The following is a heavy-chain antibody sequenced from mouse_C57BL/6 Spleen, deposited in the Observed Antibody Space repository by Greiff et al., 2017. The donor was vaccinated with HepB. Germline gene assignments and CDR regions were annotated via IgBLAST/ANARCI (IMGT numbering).Heavy chain of an antibody. Sequence: QVQLQQPGAELVMPGASVKLSCKASGYTFTSYWMHWVKQRPGQGLEWIGEIDPSDSYTNYNQKFKGKSTLTVDKSSSTAYMKLSSLTSEDSAVYYCARRTTVERGFAYWGQGTLVTVSA. J-gene: IGHJ3*01. CDR3: ARRTTVERGFAY. CDR2: IDPSDSYT. V-gene: IGHV1-69*01. CDR1: GYTFTSYW. D-gene: IGHD1-1*01.